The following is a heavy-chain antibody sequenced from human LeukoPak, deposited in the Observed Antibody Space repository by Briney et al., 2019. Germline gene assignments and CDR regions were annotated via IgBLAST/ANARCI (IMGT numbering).Heavy chain of an antibody. CDR2: ISSSSSTI. J-gene: IGHJ3*01. D-gene: IGHD5-24*01. CDR3: AREDGV. CDR1: GFTFSSYS. Sequence: GGSLRLSCAVSGFTFSSYSMNWVRQAPGKGLEWVSYISSSSSTIYYADSVKGRFTISRDNAKSSLYLQMNSLRAEDTAVYYCAREDGVWGQGTMVTVSS. V-gene: IGHV3-48*01.